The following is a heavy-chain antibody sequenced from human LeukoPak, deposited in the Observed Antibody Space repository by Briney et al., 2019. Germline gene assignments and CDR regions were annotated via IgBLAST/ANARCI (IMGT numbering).Heavy chain of an antibody. CDR3: ARDTFIAARQRFDY. CDR2: ISSSSSYI. J-gene: IGHJ4*02. Sequence: GGSLRLSCAASGFTFSSYSMNLVRQAPGKGLEWVSSISSSSSYIYYADSVKGRFTISRDNAKNSLYLQMNSLRAEDTAVYYCARDTFIAARQRFDYWGQGTLVTVSS. V-gene: IGHV3-21*01. CDR1: GFTFSSYS. D-gene: IGHD6-6*01.